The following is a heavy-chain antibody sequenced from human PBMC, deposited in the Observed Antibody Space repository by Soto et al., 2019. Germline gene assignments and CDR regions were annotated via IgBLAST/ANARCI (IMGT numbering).Heavy chain of an antibody. CDR3: ARDFRTYSHGVDV. D-gene: IGHD4-4*01. J-gene: IGHJ6*02. CDR1: GYPFTGPY. CDR2: INPSSGGT. V-gene: IGHV1-2*02. Sequence: ASVKVSCKASGYPFTGPYIYWVRQAPGQGLEWMGWINPSSGGTEFAEKLQGRVTVTRDTSIRTVFLELNSLTSDDTGVYFCARDFRTYSHGVDVWG.